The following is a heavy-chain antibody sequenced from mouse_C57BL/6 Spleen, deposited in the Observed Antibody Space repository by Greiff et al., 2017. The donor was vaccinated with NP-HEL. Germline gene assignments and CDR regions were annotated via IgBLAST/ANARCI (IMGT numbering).Heavy chain of an antibody. CDR2: IYPGSGNT. D-gene: IGHD2-5*01. J-gene: IGHJ3*01. CDR1: GYTFTDYY. V-gene: IGHV1-76*01. Sequence: VQLQQSGAELVRPGASVKLSCKASGYTFTDYYINWMKQRPGQGLEWIARIYPGSGNTYYNEKFKGKATLTAEKSSSTAYMQLSSLTSEDSAVYFCARKGDSNYMAWFAYWGQGTLVTVSA. CDR3: ARKGDSNYMAWFAY.